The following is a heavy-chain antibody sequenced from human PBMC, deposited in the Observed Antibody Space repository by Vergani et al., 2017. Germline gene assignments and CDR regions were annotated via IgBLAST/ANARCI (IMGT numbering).Heavy chain of an antibody. CDR2: ISWNSGSI. CDR1: GFTFDDYA. V-gene: IGHV3-9*01. D-gene: IGHD6-19*01. Sequence: EVQLVESGGGLVQPGRSLRLSCAASGFTFDDYAMHWVRQAPGKGLEWVSGISWNSGSIGYADSVKGRFTISRDNAKNTLYRQMNSLRAEDTAVYYCARGGIAVAGNFPDAFDIWGQGTMVTVSS. CDR3: ARGGIAVAGNFPDAFDI. J-gene: IGHJ3*02.